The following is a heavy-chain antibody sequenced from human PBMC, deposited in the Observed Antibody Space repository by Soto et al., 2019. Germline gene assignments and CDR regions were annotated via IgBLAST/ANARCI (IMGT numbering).Heavy chain of an antibody. CDR3: AGGEMSTISFDY. V-gene: IGHV3-11*01. CDR2: ITSDGSPI. J-gene: IGHJ4*02. D-gene: IGHD1-1*01. CDR1: GFTFSDYY. Sequence: GGSLRLSCAASGFTFSDYYMSWIRQAPGKGLEWVSYITSDGSPIYYADSVRGRFTISRDSAKNSVSLQMNSLRAADTAMYYCAGGEMSTISFDYWGQGTLVTVSS.